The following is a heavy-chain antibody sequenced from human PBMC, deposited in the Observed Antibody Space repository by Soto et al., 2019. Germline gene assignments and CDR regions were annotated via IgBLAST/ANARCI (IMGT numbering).Heavy chain of an antibody. V-gene: IGHV3-15*07. Sequence: EVQLVESGGGLVKPGGSLRLSCAASGFTFSNAWMNWVRQAPGKGLEWVGRIKSKTDGGTTDYAAPVKGRFNISRDDSKNTLYLQMNSLNTEDSAGYYCTTRVPAATLYYYYYGMDVWGQGTTVTVSS. CDR2: IKSKTDGGTT. J-gene: IGHJ6*01. CDR1: GFTFSNAW. CDR3: TTRVPAATLYYYYYGMDV. D-gene: IGHD2-2*01.